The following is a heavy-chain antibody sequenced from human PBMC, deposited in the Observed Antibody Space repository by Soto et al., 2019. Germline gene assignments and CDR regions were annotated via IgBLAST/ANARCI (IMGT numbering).Heavy chain of an antibody. J-gene: IGHJ4*02. D-gene: IGHD5-12*01. CDR3: AKGTGLRLFDY. CDR2: INAGNGNT. V-gene: IGHV1-3*01. Sequence: QVQLVQSGAEVKKPGASVKVSCKASGYTFTSYAMHWVRQAPGQRLEWMGWINAGNGNTKYSQKFQGRVTITRDTSESTAYMELSSLRSEDTAVYYCAKGTGLRLFDYWGQGTLVTVSS. CDR1: GYTFTSYA.